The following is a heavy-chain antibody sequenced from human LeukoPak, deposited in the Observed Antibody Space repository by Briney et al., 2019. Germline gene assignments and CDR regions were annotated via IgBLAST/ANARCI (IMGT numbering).Heavy chain of an antibody. CDR3: AKDAYYYGSGSYSDY. J-gene: IGHJ4*02. Sequence: PGGSLRLSCAASGFTFSSYGMHGVRQAPGKGLEWGEVISYDGSNKYYADSVKGRFTISRDNSKNTLYLQMNSLRAEDTAVYYCAKDAYYYGSGSYSDYWGQGTLVTVSS. CDR2: ISYDGSNK. CDR1: GFTFSSYG. V-gene: IGHV3-30*18. D-gene: IGHD3-10*01.